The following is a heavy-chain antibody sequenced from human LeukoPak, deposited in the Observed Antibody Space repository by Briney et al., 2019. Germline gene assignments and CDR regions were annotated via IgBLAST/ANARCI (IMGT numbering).Heavy chain of an antibody. J-gene: IGHJ5*02. D-gene: IGHD4-17*01. CDR1: GGSVSSDSYY. CDR3: ARTNYGDYNWFDP. CDR2: IHNSGST. V-gene: IGHV4-61*01. Sequence: TSETLSLTCKVSGGSVSSDSYYWSWIRQPPGQGLEWIGYIHNSGSTKYNASLKSRLTISVDTSKNQSSLEVTSVTAADTAVYYCARTNYGDYNWFDPWGQGTLVTVSS.